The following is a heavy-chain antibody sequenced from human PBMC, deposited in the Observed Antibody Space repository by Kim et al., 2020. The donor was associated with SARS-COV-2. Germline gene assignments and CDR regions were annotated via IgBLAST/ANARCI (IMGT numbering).Heavy chain of an antibody. CDR3: ARAVRYCTGTSCYKIDS. J-gene: IGHJ4*02. V-gene: IGHV1-8*01. Sequence: ASEKVSCKASGYSFTGNDINWVRQATGQGPEWMGWMNLNSGSAGYAQKFVGRLTMTRNTSISTAYMELINLRSEDTALYYCARAVRYCTGTSCYKIDSWGQGTLVTVSS. CDR2: MNLNSGSA. D-gene: IGHD2-2*01. CDR1: GYSFTGND.